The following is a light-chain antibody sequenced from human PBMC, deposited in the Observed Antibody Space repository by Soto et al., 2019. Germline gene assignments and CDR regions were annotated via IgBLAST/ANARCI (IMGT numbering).Light chain of an antibody. CDR2: EVN. CDR1: SSDVGGYNY. CDR3: CSYTGSNTLYV. J-gene: IGLJ1*01. Sequence: QSVLTQPPSASGSPGQSVTISCTGTSSDVGGYNYVSWYQQHPGKTPKLMIYEVNKRPSVVPDRFSGSKSGNTASLTVSGLQADDEADYYCCSYTGSNTLYVFGTGTKVTVL. V-gene: IGLV2-8*01.